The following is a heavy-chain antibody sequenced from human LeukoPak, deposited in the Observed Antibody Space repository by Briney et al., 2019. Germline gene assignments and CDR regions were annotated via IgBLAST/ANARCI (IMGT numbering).Heavy chain of an antibody. Sequence: SETLSLTCNVSGGSISSNTYFWGWIRRPPGKGLEWIGSIRYSGSTYYNPSLKSRVTISVDTSNDQFSLHLTSLTAADTAVYYCATSDTVSTYNWFDPWGLGTLVTVS. V-gene: IGHV4-39*01. CDR3: ATSDTVSTYNWFDP. D-gene: IGHD5/OR15-5a*01. CDR1: GGSISSNTYF. CDR2: IRYSGST. J-gene: IGHJ5*02.